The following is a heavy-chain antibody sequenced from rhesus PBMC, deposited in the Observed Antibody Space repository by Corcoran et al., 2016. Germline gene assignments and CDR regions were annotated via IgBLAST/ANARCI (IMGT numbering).Heavy chain of an antibody. Sequence: QVQLQESGPGLVKPSETLSLTCAVSGGSFSSYWWSWIRQPPGKGLEWIGGINGNSGSTNDNPSRKSRVTISKDASKNQFSLKLSSVTAADTAVYYCASNWNEDYWGQGVLVTVSS. CDR1: GGSFSSYW. D-gene: IGHD1-7*02. J-gene: IGHJ4*01. V-gene: IGHV4-80*01. CDR2: INGNSGST. CDR3: ASNWNEDY.